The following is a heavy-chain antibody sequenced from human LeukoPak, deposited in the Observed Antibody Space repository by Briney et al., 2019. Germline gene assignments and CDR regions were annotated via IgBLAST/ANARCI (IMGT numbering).Heavy chain of an antibody. J-gene: IGHJ5*02. V-gene: IGHV1-46*01. Sequence: ASVKVCCKASGYTFSSYYMHWVRQAPGQGLEWMGIINPSGGSTSYAQKFQGRVTMTRDTSTSTVYMELSSLRSDDTAVYHCARESGLRNWFDPWGQGTLVTVSS. CDR3: ARESGLRNWFDP. CDR2: INPSGGST. CDR1: GYTFSSYY.